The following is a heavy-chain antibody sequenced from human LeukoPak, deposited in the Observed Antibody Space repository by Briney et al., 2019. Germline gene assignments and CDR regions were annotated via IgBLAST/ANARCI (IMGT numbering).Heavy chain of an antibody. D-gene: IGHD6-13*01. V-gene: IGHV3-53*01. CDR3: ARSSSWQGAYYFDY. CDR2: IYSGGST. Sequence: GGSLRLSCAASGFTVSSNYTSWVRQAPGKGLEWVSVIYSGGSTYYADSVKGRFTISRDNSKNTLYLQMNSLRAEDTAVYYCARSSSWQGAYYFDYWGQGTLVTVSS. J-gene: IGHJ4*02. CDR1: GFTVSSNY.